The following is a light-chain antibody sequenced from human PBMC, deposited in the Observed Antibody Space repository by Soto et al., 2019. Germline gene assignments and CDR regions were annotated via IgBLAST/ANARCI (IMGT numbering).Light chain of an antibody. J-gene: IGKJ2*01. CDR3: QQYNNWPYT. CDR2: GAS. Sequence: EIVMTQSPATLSVSPGERVTLSCRASQSVRSNLAWYQQKPGQAPRLLIYGASTRATGIPVRFSGSGSGPEFSLTISSLQSEDFAVYYCQQYNNWPYTFGQGTKLEI. CDR1: QSVRSN. V-gene: IGKV3-15*01.